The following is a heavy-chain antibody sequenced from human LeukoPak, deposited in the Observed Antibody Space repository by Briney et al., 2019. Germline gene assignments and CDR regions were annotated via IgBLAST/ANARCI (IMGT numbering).Heavy chain of an antibody. CDR1: GGSFSGYY. CDR2: INHSGST. D-gene: IGHD2/OR15-2a*01. J-gene: IGHJ4*02. Sequence: SETLSLTCAVYGGSFSGYYWSWIRQPPGKGLEWIGEINHSGSTNYNPSLKSRVTISVDTSKNQFSLKLSSVTAADTAVYYCARENEGYWGQGTLVTVSS. CDR3: ARENEGY. V-gene: IGHV4-34*01.